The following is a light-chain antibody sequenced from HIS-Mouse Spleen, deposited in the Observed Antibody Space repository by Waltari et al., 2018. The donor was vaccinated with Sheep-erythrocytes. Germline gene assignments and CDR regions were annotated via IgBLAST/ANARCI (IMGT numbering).Light chain of an antibody. Sequence: QSVLTQPPSVSGAPGQRVTISCTGSSSNIGAGYDVHWYQQLPGTAPKLLIYGNSKRPSGVPDLFSGSKSGTSASLAITGLLAADEADYYCQSYDSSLSGSVFGGGTKLTVL. J-gene: IGLJ2*01. V-gene: IGLV1-40*01. CDR1: SSNIGAGYD. CDR3: QSYDSSLSGSV. CDR2: GNS.